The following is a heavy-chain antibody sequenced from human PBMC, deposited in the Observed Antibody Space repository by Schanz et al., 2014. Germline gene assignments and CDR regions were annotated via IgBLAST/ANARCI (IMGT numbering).Heavy chain of an antibody. D-gene: IGHD6-13*01. J-gene: IGHJ4*02. CDR2: IYYSGST. V-gene: IGHV4-30-4*07. CDR1: GGSISSGGYT. Sequence: QVQLQESGPGLVKPSQTLSLTCAVSGGSISSGGYTWSWIRQPPGKGLEWIGYIYYSGSTYYNPSLKSRLTISVDTSKNQFSLMLGSVPAADTAVYYCARAAGPVDYWGQGTLVTVSS. CDR3: ARAAGPVDY.